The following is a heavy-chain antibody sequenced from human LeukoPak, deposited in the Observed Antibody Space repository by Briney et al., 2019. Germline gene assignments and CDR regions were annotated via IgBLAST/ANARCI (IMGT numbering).Heavy chain of an antibody. CDR1: GFTFNSYA. D-gene: IGHD2-15*01. J-gene: IGHJ4*02. V-gene: IGHV3-30*01. CDR2: ISYEGNNK. CDR3: ARDLSRRYSIDY. Sequence: PGGSLRLSCAASGFTFNSYAIHWVRQAPGKGREWVAFISYEGNNKYCADSVKGRFTISRDNSKNTLSLQMDSLRPDDTAVYYCARDLSRRYSIDYWGQGTLVTVSS.